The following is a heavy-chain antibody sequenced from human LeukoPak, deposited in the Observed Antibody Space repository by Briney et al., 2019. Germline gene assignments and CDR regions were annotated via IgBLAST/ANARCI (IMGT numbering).Heavy chain of an antibody. V-gene: IGHV3-23*01. D-gene: IGHD2-2*01. Sequence: GGSLRLSCAASGFTFSSSAMSWVRQVLGRGLEGVSAISGSGSNTYYADSVKGRLTISRDNSKNTLYLQMSSLRAEDTAVYYCVKEASRAYFDYWGQGTLVTVSS. CDR3: VKEASRAYFDY. J-gene: IGHJ4*02. CDR2: ISGSGSNT. CDR1: GFTFSSSA.